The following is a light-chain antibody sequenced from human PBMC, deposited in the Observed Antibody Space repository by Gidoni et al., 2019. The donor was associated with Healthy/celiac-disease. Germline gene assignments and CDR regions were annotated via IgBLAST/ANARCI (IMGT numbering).Light chain of an antibody. V-gene: IGLV2-11*01. J-gene: IGLJ2*01. CDR2: GVS. CDR3: CSYAGSRVV. Sequence: QSAPTQPRSVSGSPGKSVTISCTGTSSDVGGYNYVSWYQQHPGKAPRLMIYGVSKRPSGVPDRFSGSKSGNTASLTISGLQAEDEADYYCCSYAGSRVVFGGGTKLTV. CDR1: SSDVGGYNY.